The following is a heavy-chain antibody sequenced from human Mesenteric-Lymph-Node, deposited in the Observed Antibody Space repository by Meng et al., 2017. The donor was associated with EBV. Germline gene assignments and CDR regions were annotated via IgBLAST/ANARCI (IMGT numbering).Heavy chain of an antibody. J-gene: IGHJ4*02. CDR3: ARDLGVSQYFYGPSPLDS. CDR2: LYHCGRT. CDR1: GCSCASDTW. Sequence: LIYPESGCSCASDTWVRWVPRPPWEVLDWIGELYHCGRTNYNPSLQSRFTISVEKSKIHFSLKLRSVSAADTGVFYCARDLGVSQYFYGPSPLDSWGQGTLVTVSS. D-gene: IGHD3-10*01. V-gene: IGHV4-4*02.